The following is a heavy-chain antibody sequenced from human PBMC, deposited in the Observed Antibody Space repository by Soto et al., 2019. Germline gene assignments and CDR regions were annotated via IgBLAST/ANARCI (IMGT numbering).Heavy chain of an antibody. CDR1: GGSISSYY. J-gene: IGHJ5*02. Sequence: PSETLSLTCTVSGGSISSYYWGWIRQPPGKGLEWIGYIYYSGSTNYNPSLKSRVTISVDTSKNQFSLKLSSVTAADTAVYYCARTGHYDYIWGSYRYSSWFDPWGQGTLVTVSS. V-gene: IGHV4-59*08. CDR2: IYYSGST. D-gene: IGHD3-16*02. CDR3: ARTGHYDYIWGSYRYSSWFDP.